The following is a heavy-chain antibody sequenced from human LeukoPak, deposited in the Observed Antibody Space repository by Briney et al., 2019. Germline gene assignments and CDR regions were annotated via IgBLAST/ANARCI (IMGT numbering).Heavy chain of an antibody. J-gene: IGHJ3*02. D-gene: IGHD5-24*01. CDR1: GGSISSYY. CDR2: IYYSGST. V-gene: IGHV4-59*08. CDR3: ARSAREAFDI. Sequence: SETLSLTCTVSGGSISSYYWSWIRQPPGKGLEWIGYIYYSGSTNYNPSLKSRVTISVDTSKNQFSLKLSSVTAADTAVYYCARSAREAFDIWGQGTMVTVSS.